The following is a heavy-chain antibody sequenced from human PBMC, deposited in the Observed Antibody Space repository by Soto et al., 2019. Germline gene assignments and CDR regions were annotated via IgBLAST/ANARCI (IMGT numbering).Heavy chain of an antibody. CDR1: GFTFSSYW. CDR2: INIEGSET. CDR3: ARVSCSPASCKVPFDY. V-gene: IGHV3-74*01. D-gene: IGHD2-15*01. Sequence: EVQLVESGGGLVQPGGSLRLSCAVSGFTFSSYWMHWVRQAPGEGLVWVSGINIEGSETTYADSVRGRCTISRDNAKNTLYLQMNSLRAEDTAVYYCARVSCSPASCKVPFDYWGQGTLVTVSS. J-gene: IGHJ4*02.